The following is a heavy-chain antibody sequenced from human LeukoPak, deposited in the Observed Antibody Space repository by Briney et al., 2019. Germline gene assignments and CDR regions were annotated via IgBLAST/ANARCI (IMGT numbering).Heavy chain of an antibody. CDR2: IHYSGST. V-gene: IGHV4-59*01. D-gene: IGHD6-19*01. Sequence: PSETLPLTCTVSGGSISGYYWSWIRQPPGQGLEWIGYIHYSGSTNYNPSLKSRVTISLDMSKNQFSLKLNSVTAADTAVYYCAREGQWLPDWFDPWGQGTLVTVSS. CDR3: AREGQWLPDWFDP. CDR1: GGSISGYY. J-gene: IGHJ5*02.